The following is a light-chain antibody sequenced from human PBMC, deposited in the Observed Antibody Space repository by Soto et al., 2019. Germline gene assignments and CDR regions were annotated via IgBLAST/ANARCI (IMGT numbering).Light chain of an antibody. V-gene: IGLV1-40*01. CDR3: QSYDSSLRGV. Sequence: QSALTQPPSVSGAPGKRVTISCTGSNSDIGAGYDVHWYQQLPGTAPKLVIYANNNRPSGVPDRFSASKSGTSASLAITGLQADDEADYYCQSYDSSLRGVFGTGTKLTVL. J-gene: IGLJ1*01. CDR2: ANN. CDR1: NSDIGAGYD.